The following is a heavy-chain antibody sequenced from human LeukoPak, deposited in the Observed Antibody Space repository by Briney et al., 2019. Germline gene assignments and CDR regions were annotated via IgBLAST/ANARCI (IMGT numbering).Heavy chain of an antibody. Sequence: SETLSLTCTVSSGSISSYYWSWIRQPPGKGLEWIGYIYYSGSTNYNPSLKSRVTISVDTSKNQFSLKLSSVTAADTAAYYCAINSGSYSGAFDIWGQGTMVTVSS. J-gene: IGHJ3*02. CDR1: SGSISSYY. V-gene: IGHV4-59*01. D-gene: IGHD1-26*01. CDR3: AINSGSYSGAFDI. CDR2: IYYSGST.